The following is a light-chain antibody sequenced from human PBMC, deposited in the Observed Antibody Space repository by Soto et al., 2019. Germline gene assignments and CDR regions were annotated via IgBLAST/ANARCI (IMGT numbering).Light chain of an antibody. J-gene: IGKJ1*01. Sequence: DIQMTQSPSTLSASVGDRVTITCRASQSISNWLAWYQQKPGKAPKLLISDVSSLESGVPSRFSGSGSGTEFTLTISSLQPDDFATYYCQQHNSYWTFGQGTKVDIK. CDR2: DVS. CDR1: QSISNW. V-gene: IGKV1-5*01. CDR3: QQHNSYWT.